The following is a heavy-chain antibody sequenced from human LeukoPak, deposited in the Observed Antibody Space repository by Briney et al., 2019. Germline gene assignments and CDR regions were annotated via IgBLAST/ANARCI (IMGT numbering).Heavy chain of an antibody. Sequence: GGSLRLSCAASGFTFSSYWMSWARQAPGKGLEWVANIKQDGSEKYYVDSVKGRFTISRDNAKDSLYLQMNSLRAEDTAVYYCARGGRSSGWYIDYWGQGTLVTVSS. CDR1: GFTFSSYW. D-gene: IGHD6-19*01. J-gene: IGHJ4*02. CDR3: ARGGRSSGWYIDY. V-gene: IGHV3-7*01. CDR2: IKQDGSEK.